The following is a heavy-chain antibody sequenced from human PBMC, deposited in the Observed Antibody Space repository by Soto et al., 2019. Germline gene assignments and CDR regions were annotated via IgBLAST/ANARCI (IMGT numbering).Heavy chain of an antibody. D-gene: IGHD4-17*01. CDR1: GGSISSSSYY. J-gene: IGHJ4*02. Sequence: QLQLQESGPGLVKPSETLSLTCTVSGGSISSSSYYWGWIRQPPGKGLEWIGSIYYSGSTYYNPSLTTRVAISVNTSKTQFSLKPSSVAAADTAVYHCARLYVDLNPYDLDYWGQGTLVTVSS. CDR3: ARLYVDLNPYDLDY. CDR2: IYYSGST. V-gene: IGHV4-39*01.